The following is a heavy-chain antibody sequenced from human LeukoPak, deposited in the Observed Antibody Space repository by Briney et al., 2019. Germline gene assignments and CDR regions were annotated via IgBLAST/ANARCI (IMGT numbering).Heavy chain of an antibody. D-gene: IGHD4-11*01. CDR2: IYTSGST. J-gene: IGHJ3*02. Sequence: PSETLSLTCTVSGGSISSYYWSWIRQLAGKGLEWSGRIYTSGSTNYNPFLKSRVTISVDTSKNQFSLKLSSVTAADTAVYYCARDLSNSGAFDIWGQGTMVTVSS. CDR1: GGSISSYY. CDR3: ARDLSNSGAFDI. V-gene: IGHV4-4*07.